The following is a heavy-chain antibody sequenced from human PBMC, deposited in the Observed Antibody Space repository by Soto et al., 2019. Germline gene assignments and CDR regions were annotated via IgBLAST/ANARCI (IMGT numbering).Heavy chain of an antibody. CDR2: IYHSGST. Sequence: TGYPACAVSDDTISVAGYSWSWIRQPPGKGLEWIGYIYHSGSTYYNPSLKSRVTISVDGSKNQFSLKLSSVTAADTAVYYCAREGAAGSNNWFDPWGQGTLVTVS. CDR1: DDTISVAGYS. CDR3: AREGAAGSNNWFDP. V-gene: IGHV4-30-2*01. D-gene: IGHD6-13*01. J-gene: IGHJ5*02.